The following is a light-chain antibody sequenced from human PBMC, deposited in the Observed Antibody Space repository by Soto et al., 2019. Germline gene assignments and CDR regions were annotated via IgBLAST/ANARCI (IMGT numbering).Light chain of an antibody. Sequence: QSALTQPASVSGSPGQSITISCTGTSSDVGGYNYVSWYQQHPGKAPKLMIYDVSNRPSGVSNRFSGSKSGNTASLTISRLQSEDEADYYCSSYISSSTVVFGGGTKVTVL. CDR1: SSDVGGYNY. V-gene: IGLV2-14*01. J-gene: IGLJ2*01. CDR3: SSYISSSTVV. CDR2: DVS.